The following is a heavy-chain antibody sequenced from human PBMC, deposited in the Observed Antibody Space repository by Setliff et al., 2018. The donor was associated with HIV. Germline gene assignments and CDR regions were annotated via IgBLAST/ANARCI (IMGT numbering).Heavy chain of an antibody. CDR3: ARVRIAVAGAGGWFDP. V-gene: IGHV4-59*10. CDR2: IYHTGST. J-gene: IGHJ5*02. CDR1: GGSFSGFY. D-gene: IGHD6-19*01. Sequence: SETLSLTCAVYGGSFSGFYWSWIRQSAGKGLEWIGSIYHTGSTYYKPSLKSRVTISVDTSKNQFSLRLSSVTAADTAVYYCARVRIAVAGAGGWFDPWGQGTLVTVSS.